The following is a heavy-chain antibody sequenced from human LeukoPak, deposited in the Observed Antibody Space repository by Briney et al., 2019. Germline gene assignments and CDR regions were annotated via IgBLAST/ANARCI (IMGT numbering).Heavy chain of an antibody. CDR3: ARGPHERSGYPDD. D-gene: IGHD3-22*01. CDR2: SSPYNGNT. V-gene: IGHV1-18*01. CDR1: GYTFNTYG. Sequence: ASVKVSCKASGYTFNTYGITWVRQAPGQGLEWMGWSSPYNGNTNYAQKFQGRGTLTTDTSTSTAYMELRSLGTDDTAVSYCARGPHERSGYPDDWGQGTLVTVSS. J-gene: IGHJ4*02.